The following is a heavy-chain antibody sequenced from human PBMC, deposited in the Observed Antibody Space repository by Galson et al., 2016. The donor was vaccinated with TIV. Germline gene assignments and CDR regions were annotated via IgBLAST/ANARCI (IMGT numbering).Heavy chain of an antibody. V-gene: IGHV3-23*01. Sequence: SLRLSCAASGFSLSDYAMTWVRQAPGKGLEWVSDISGRGGTTHYADSVKGRFTISRDNSKNTLYLHMSSLRAEDTALYYCARGPTTRRGYYGLDIWGQGTTFTVSS. CDR3: ARGPTTRRGYYGLDI. CDR1: GFSLSDYA. CDR2: ISGRGGTT. D-gene: IGHD1-26*01. J-gene: IGHJ6*02.